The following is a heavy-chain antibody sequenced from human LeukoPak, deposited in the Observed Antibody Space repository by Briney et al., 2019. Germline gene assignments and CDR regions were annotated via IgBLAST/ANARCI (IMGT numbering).Heavy chain of an antibody. Sequence: SETLSLTCAVYGGSFSGYYWSWIRQPPGKGLEWIGEINHSGSTNYNPSLKSRVTISVDTSKNQFSLKLSSVTAADTAVYYCARAWNRYGSSWYGNFDFWGQGTLVTVSS. CDR2: INHSGST. CDR3: ARAWNRYGSSWYGNFDF. V-gene: IGHV4-34*01. CDR1: GGSFSGYY. J-gene: IGHJ4*02. D-gene: IGHD6-13*01.